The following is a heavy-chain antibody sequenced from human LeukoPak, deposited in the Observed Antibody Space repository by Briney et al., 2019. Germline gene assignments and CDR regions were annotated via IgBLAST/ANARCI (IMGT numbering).Heavy chain of an antibody. CDR2: ISGSGGST. CDR3: ARERVPAALNWFDP. Sequence: GGSLRLSCAASGFTFSSYGMSWVRQAPGKGLEWVSAISGSGGSTYYADSVKGRFTISRDNSKNTLYLQMNSLRSDDTAVYYCARERVPAALNWFDPWGQGTLVTVSS. J-gene: IGHJ5*02. CDR1: GFTFSSYG. D-gene: IGHD2-2*01. V-gene: IGHV3-23*01.